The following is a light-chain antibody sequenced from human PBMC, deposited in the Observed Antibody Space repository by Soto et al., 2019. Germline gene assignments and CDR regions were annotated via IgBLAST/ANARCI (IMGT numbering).Light chain of an antibody. J-gene: IGKJ1*01. CDR2: DAS. Sequence: DIQMTQSPSTLSASVGDRVTITCRARQSISIWLAWYQQKPGKAPKLLIYDASILESGVPSRFSGSGSGTEFTLTIRSLEPDAFATYYCQQYNSYRTFGQGTKVEIK. CDR3: QQYNSYRT. V-gene: IGKV1-5*01. CDR1: QSISIW.